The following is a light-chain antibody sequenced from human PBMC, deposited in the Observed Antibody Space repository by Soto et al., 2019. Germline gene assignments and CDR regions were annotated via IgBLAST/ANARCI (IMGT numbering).Light chain of an antibody. CDR3: MQALQTPST. CDR1: QSLLHNNGYNY. CDR2: LGS. V-gene: IGKV2-28*01. Sequence: DIVLTQSPLSLPVTPGEPASISISCRSSQSLLHNNGYNYLHWYLQKPGQSPHLLIYLGSNRASGVPDRFSGSGSGTDFTLKISRVEPEDVGVYYCMQALQTPSTVGQGTRLESK. J-gene: IGKJ5*01.